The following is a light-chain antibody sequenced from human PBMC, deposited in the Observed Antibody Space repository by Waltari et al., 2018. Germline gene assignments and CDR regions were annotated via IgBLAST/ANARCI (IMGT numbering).Light chain of an antibody. CDR2: LNSDGSH. J-gene: IGLJ3*02. V-gene: IGLV4-69*01. CDR1: SGHSSYA. Sequence: QPVLTQSPSASASLGASVKLTCTLSSGHSSYAITRHQQQPETGPRYLMKLNSDGSHSKGDGIPDRFSGSSSGAERYLTISSLQSEDEADYYCQTWGTGMGVFGGGTKLTVL. CDR3: QTWGTGMGV.